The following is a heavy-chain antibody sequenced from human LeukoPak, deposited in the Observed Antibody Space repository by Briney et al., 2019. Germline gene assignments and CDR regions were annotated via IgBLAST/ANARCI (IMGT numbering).Heavy chain of an antibody. J-gene: IGHJ4*02. Sequence: GGSLRLSCAASGFTFSNAWMSWVRQAPGKGLEWVGRIKSKTDGGTTDYAAPVKGRFTISRDDSKNTLYLQMNSLKTEDTAVYYCTTEPLRYFDWLTRDWFADYWGQGTLVTVSS. CDR3: TTEPLRYFDWLTRDWFADY. V-gene: IGHV3-15*01. CDR2: IKSKTDGGTT. D-gene: IGHD3-9*01. CDR1: GFTFSNAW.